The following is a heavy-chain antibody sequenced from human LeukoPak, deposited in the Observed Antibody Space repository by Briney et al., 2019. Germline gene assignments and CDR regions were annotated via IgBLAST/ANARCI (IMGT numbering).Heavy chain of an antibody. Sequence: SRTLSLTRTVSGGSISSGGYYWSWIRQHPGKGLEWIGYIYYSGSTYYNPSLKSRVTISVDTSKNQFSLKLSSVTAADTAVYYCARGLVGDFLDYWGQGTLVTVSS. CDR3: ARGLVGDFLDY. D-gene: IGHD3-16*01. J-gene: IGHJ4*02. CDR2: IYYSGST. CDR1: GGSISSGGYY. V-gene: IGHV4-31*03.